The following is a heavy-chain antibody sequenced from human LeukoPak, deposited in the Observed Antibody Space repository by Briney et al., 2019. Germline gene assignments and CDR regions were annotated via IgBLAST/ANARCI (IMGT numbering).Heavy chain of an antibody. CDR3: AKEGQKWPYYYYYMDV. Sequence: GGSLRLSCAASGFTFSSYWMHWVRQAPGKGLVWVSRINSDGSSTSYADSVKGRFTISRDNAKNTLYLQMNSLRAEDTAVYYCAKEGQKWPYYYYYMDVWGKGTTVTISS. J-gene: IGHJ6*03. CDR2: INSDGSST. CDR1: GFTFSSYW. D-gene: IGHD5-12*01. V-gene: IGHV3-74*01.